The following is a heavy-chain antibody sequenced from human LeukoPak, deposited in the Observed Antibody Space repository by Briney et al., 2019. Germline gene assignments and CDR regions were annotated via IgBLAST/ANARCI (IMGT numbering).Heavy chain of an antibody. CDR1: GGSISSSSYY. Sequence: SETLSLTCTVSGGSISSSSYYWGWIRQPPGKGLEWIGSIYYSGSTCYNPSLKSRVTISVDTSKNQFSLKLSSVTAADTAVYYCARGAFPGYCSGGSCYSHNWFDPWGQGTLVTVSS. J-gene: IGHJ5*02. V-gene: IGHV4-39*01. D-gene: IGHD2-15*01. CDR2: IYYSGST. CDR3: ARGAFPGYCSGGSCYSHNWFDP.